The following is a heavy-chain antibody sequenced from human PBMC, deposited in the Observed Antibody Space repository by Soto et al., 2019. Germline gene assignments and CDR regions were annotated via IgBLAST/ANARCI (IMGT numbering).Heavy chain of an antibody. V-gene: IGHV1-69*01. CDR3: ASPYSSSLARGYYYYYYGMDV. J-gene: IGHJ6*02. Sequence: QVQLVQSGAEVKKPGSSVKVSCKASGGTFSSYAISWVRQAPGQGLEWMGGIIPIFGTANYAQKFQGRVTITADESTSTAYMELSSLRSEDTAVYYCASPYSSSLARGYYYYYYGMDVWGQGTTVTVSS. CDR1: GGTFSSYA. CDR2: IIPIFGTA. D-gene: IGHD6-6*01.